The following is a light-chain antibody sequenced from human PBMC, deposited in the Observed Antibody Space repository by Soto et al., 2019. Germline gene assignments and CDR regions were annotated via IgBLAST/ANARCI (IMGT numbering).Light chain of an antibody. Sequence: DIVLTQSPVTLSLSPGEGATLSCRASQSLTSSSLAWYQQKPGQAPTLLIFRTSNQATGVPDRFSASESGTDFTLTISSLDPEDFALYFCHQYGSSPYTFGQGTKLEMK. CDR2: RTS. CDR3: HQYGSSPYT. V-gene: IGKV3-20*01. J-gene: IGKJ2*01. CDR1: QSLTSSS.